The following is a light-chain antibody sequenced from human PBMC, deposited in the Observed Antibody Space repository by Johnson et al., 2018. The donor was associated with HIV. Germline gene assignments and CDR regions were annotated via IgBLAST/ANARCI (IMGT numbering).Light chain of an antibody. CDR2: ENN. J-gene: IGLJ1*01. CDR3: GTWDSSLSAGV. CDR1: SSNIGNNY. Sequence: QSVLTQPPSVSAAPGQKVTISCSGSSSNIGNNYVSWYQQLPGTAPKLLIYENNKRPSGIPDRFSGSKSGTSATLRITGLQTGDEADYYCGTWDSSLSAGVLGTGSKVTVL. V-gene: IGLV1-51*02.